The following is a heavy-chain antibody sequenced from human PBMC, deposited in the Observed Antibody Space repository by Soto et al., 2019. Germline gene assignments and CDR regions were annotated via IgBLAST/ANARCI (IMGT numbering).Heavy chain of an antibody. CDR2: IHWNDDK. Sequence: SGPTLVNPTQTLTLTCTFSGFSLRPSGVGVGWIRQPPGKGLEWLALIHWNDDKRYSPSMKSRPTITKDTSKNQVVLTMTNMNPVDTATYYCANSRGVDYYDRSGSNPPFDYWGQGTLVTVSS. CDR3: ANSRGVDYYDRSGSNPPFDY. J-gene: IGHJ4*02. D-gene: IGHD3-22*01. CDR1: GFSLRPSGVG. V-gene: IGHV2-5*01.